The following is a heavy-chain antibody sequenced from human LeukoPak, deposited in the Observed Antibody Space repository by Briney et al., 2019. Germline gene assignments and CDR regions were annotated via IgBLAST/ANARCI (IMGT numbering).Heavy chain of an antibody. J-gene: IGHJ4*02. Sequence: ASVKVSCKASGYTFNNFPIGWVRQAPGQGLEWMGWISAYNGYTKYAPSLQGRVTMTTDTSTSTAYMQLRSLRSDDTAMYYCARVGGNYDGLIDYWGQGTLVTVSS. D-gene: IGHD1-26*01. V-gene: IGHV1-18*01. CDR3: ARVGGNYDGLIDY. CDR1: GYTFNNFP. CDR2: ISAYNGYT.